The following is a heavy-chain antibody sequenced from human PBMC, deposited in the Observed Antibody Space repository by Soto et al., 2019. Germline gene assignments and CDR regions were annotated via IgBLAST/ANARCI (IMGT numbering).Heavy chain of an antibody. CDR1: GFTFSSYA. CDR2: ISYDGSNK. Sequence: PGGSLRLSCAASGFTFSSYAMHWVRQAPGKGLEWVAVISYDGSNKYYADSVKGRFTISRDNSKNTLYLQMNSLRAEDTAVYYCARSLAVARFFSLDYWGQGTLVTVS. D-gene: IGHD6-19*01. CDR3: ARSLAVARFFSLDY. V-gene: IGHV3-30-3*01. J-gene: IGHJ4*02.